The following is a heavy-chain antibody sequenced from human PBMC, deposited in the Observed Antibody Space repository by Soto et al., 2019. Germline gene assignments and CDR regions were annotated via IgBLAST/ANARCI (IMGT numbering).Heavy chain of an antibody. Sequence: SETLSLTCTFSVGSIISYYWSWIRQPPGKGLEWIGYIYYSGSTNYNPSLRSRVTISVDTSKNQFSLKLSSVTAADTAVYYCARAGGGGSYLYYYYYYGMDVWGQGTTVTVSS. D-gene: IGHD1-26*01. CDR1: VGSIISYY. V-gene: IGHV4-59*01. CDR3: ARAGGGGSYLYYYYYYGMDV. CDR2: IYYSGST. J-gene: IGHJ6*02.